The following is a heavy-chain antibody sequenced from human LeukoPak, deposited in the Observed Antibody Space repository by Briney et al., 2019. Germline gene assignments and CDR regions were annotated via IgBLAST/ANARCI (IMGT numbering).Heavy chain of an antibody. CDR1: GYTFTSYY. Sequence: ASVKVSCKASGYTFTSYYMHWVRQGPGQGLEWMGIINPSGGSTSYAQKFRGRVTMTRDMSTSTVYMELSSLRSDDTAVYYCARDRSDNWFDPWGQGTLVTVSS. CDR2: INPSGGST. V-gene: IGHV1-46*01. J-gene: IGHJ5*02. CDR3: ARDRSDNWFDP.